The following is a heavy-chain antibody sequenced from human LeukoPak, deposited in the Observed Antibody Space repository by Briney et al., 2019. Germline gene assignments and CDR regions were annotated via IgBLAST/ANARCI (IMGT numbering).Heavy chain of an antibody. J-gene: IGHJ4*02. CDR3: AKRPLDGYADY. D-gene: IGHD5-24*01. Sequence: PGRSLRPSCAAPGFTFSSYGMHWVRQAPGKGLEWVAVISYDGSNKYYADSVKGRFTISRDNSKNTLYLQMNSLRAEDTAVYCCAKRPLDGYADYWGQGTLVTVSS. CDR1: GFTFSSYG. CDR2: ISYDGSNK. V-gene: IGHV3-30*18.